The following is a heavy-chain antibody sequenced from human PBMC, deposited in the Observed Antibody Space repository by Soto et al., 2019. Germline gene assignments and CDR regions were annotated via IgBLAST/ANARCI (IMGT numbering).Heavy chain of an antibody. D-gene: IGHD1-26*01. CDR1: GFTFSDSG. V-gene: IGHV3-30*18. CDR2: ISYDGSNI. J-gene: IGHJ4*02. CDR3: AKDTRYSGNHYDH. Sequence: QVQLVESGGGVVRPGGSLRLSCAASGFTFSDSGMNWVRQAPGKGLEWVAAISYDGSNIYYADSMKGRFTISRDNSKSNFYLQMSGLRVDDTAVYYWAKDTRYSGNHYDHWGQGTLVAVS.